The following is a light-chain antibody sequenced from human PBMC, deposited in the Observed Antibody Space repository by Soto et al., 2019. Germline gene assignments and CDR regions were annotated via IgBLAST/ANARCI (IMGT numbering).Light chain of an antibody. Sequence: FQMTQYNSSLSASVEDSVTITCQASQNVSNYLNWYQQKPGKAPKLLIYGVSSLHSGVPSRFSGSGSETDFTLTISSLQPEDFATYYCQQSYSNPRTFGQGTKVDI. CDR3: QQSYSNPRT. CDR2: GVS. CDR1: QNVSNY. V-gene: IGKV1-39*01. J-gene: IGKJ1*01.